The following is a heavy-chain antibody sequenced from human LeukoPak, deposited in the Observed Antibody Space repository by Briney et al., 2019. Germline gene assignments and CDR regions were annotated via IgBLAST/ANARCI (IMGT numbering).Heavy chain of an antibody. D-gene: IGHD4-17*01. V-gene: IGHV3-48*01. CDR3: ARETRTDYGDYFDY. J-gene: IGHJ4*02. CDR1: EFTFSDYS. CDR2: ISSSSSLI. Sequence: GGSLRLSCAASEFTFSDYSMTWVRQAPGKGLEWLSYISSSSSLIYYADSVKGRFTISRDNARNSLHLQMNSLRAEDTAVYYCARETRTDYGDYFDYWGQGTLVTVSS.